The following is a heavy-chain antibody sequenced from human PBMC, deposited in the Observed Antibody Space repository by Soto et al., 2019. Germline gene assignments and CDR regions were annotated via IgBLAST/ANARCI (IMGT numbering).Heavy chain of an antibody. D-gene: IGHD3-3*01. CDR1: GYTFTSYG. J-gene: IGHJ4*02. Sequence: ASVKVSCKASGYTFTSYGIRWVRQAPGQGLEWMGWISAYNGNANYAQKLQGRGTMTTDTSTSTAYMELRSLRPHDTAVYYCARHGAQYYDFWSGYLPIDYWGQGTLVTV. CDR3: ARHGAQYYDFWSGYLPIDY. CDR2: ISAYNGNA. V-gene: IGHV1-18*04.